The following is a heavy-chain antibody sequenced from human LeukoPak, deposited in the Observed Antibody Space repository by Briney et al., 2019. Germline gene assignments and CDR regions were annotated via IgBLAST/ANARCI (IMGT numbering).Heavy chain of an antibody. CDR1: GFTFSSYS. CDR2: ISSSSSTI. Sequence: GGSLRLSCAASGFTFSSYSMNWVRQAPGKGLEYISHISSSSSTIYYADSVKGRFTISRDNAKNSLYLQMNSLRDEDTAVYYCARASGSHFDYWGQGTLVTVSS. D-gene: IGHD5-12*01. CDR3: ARASGSHFDY. J-gene: IGHJ4*02. V-gene: IGHV3-48*02.